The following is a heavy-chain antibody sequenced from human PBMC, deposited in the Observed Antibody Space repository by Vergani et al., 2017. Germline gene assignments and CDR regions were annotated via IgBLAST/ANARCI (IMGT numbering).Heavy chain of an antibody. Sequence: QVQLVQSGAEVKKPGASVKVSCKASGYTFTSYYMHWVRQAPGQGLEWMGIINPSGGSTSYAQKFQGRVTMTRDTSTSTVYMELSSLRSEYTAVYYCARDTASSGYSVSNWYFDLWGRGTLVTVSS. D-gene: IGHD3-22*01. CDR1: GYTFTSYY. CDR2: INPSGGST. V-gene: IGHV1-46*01. CDR3: ARDTASSGYSVSNWYFDL. J-gene: IGHJ2*01.